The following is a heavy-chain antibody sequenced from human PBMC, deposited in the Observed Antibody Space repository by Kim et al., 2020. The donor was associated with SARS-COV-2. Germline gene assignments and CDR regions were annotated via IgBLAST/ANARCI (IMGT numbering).Heavy chain of an antibody. Sequence: ASVKVSCKASGYTFTSYGISWVRQAPGQGLEWMGWISAYNGNTNYAQKLQGRVTMTTDTSTSTAYMELRSLRSDDTAVYYCARDLATTKRNNWVDPWGQGTLVTVSS. V-gene: IGHV1-18*04. D-gene: IGHD4-17*01. CDR1: GYTFTSYG. CDR2: ISAYNGNT. J-gene: IGHJ5*02. CDR3: ARDLATTKRNNWVDP.